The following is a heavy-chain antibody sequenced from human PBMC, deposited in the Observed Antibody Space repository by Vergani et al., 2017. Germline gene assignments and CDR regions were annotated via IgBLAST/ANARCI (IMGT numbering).Heavy chain of an antibody. Sequence: DVHLAESGGGFFQPGGSLRLSCSASGFSFNSYWMHWVRQVPGKGLLWVSRIKSDGSITAYADSVKGRFTISRDNAQNTLYLQMNSLRVEDTGVYYCAKVGRSEVAGTFGAFDIWGQGTTVTVSS. CDR1: GFSFNSYW. CDR3: AKVGRSEVAGTFGAFDI. D-gene: IGHD6-19*01. CDR2: IKSDGSIT. V-gene: IGHV3-74*03. J-gene: IGHJ3*02.